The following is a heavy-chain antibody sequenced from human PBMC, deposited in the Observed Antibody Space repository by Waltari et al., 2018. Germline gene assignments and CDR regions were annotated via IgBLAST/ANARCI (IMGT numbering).Heavy chain of an antibody. CDR2: INPSGGST. CDR1: GYTFTSYY. V-gene: IGHV1-46*01. CDR3: ARVPRPTTVTTNVIFIDY. J-gene: IGHJ4*02. D-gene: IGHD4-17*01. Sequence: QVQLVQSGAEVKKPGASVKVSCKASGYTFTSYYMHWVRQAPGQGLEWMGIINPSGGSTSYAQKSQGRVTMTRDTSTSTVYMELSSLRSEDTAVYYCARVPRPTTVTTNVIFIDYWGQGTLVTVSS.